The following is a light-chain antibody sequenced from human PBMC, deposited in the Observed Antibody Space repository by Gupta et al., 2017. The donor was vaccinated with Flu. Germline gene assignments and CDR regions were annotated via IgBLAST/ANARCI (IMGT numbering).Light chain of an antibody. CDR3: SSYYRISSPFWV. V-gene: IGLV2-14*04. CDR2: DVN. J-gene: IGLJ3*02. CDR1: SSDVGAYNY. Sequence: TISCTGTSSDVGAYNYVSWYQQHPGKAPKLMIYDVNNRPSGVSNRFSGSKSGNTASLTISGLQAEDEADYYCSSYYRISSPFWVFGGGTKLTVL.